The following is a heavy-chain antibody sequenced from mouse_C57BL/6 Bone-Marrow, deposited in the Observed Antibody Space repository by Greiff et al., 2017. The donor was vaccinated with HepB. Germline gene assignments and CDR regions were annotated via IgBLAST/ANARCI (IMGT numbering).Heavy chain of an antibody. J-gene: IGHJ4*01. V-gene: IGHV1-5*01. CDR3: TSVDYYGSSYAMDY. CDR1: GYTFTSYW. D-gene: IGHD1-1*01. CDR2: IYPGNSDT. Sequence: VQLKQSGTVLARPGASVKMSCKTSGYTFTSYWMHWVKQRPGQGLEWIGAIYPGNSDTSYNQKFKGKAKLTAVTSASTAYMELSSLTNEDSAVYYGTSVDYYGSSYAMDYWGQGTSVTVSS.